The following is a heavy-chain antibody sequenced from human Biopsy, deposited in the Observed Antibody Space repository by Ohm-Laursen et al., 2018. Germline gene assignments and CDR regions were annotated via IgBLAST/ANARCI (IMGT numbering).Heavy chain of an antibody. CDR2: IHYTGHI. V-gene: IGHV4-59*08. D-gene: IGHD3-22*01. J-gene: IGHJ5*02. CDR1: GDTISTYY. CDR3: ARDYDTSGYYYVS. Sequence: PGTLSLTCTVSGDTISTYYWNWIRQTPGKGLEWIGYIHYTGHIRINSSHNSRATISVNTTKNQFSLKLSSLTAADTAVYYCARDYDTSGYYYVSWGQGTLVTVSS.